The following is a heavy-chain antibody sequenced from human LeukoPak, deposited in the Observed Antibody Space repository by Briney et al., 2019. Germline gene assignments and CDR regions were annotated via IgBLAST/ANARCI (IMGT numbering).Heavy chain of an antibody. V-gene: IGHV1-69-2*01. Sequence: ASVKVSCKVSGYTFTDYYMHWVQQAPGKGLEWVGLVDPEDGETIYAEKFQGRVTITADTSTDTAYMELSSLRSEDTAVYYCATDVIAAAQRGAFDIWGQGTMVTVSS. CDR1: GYTFTDYY. CDR3: ATDVIAAAQRGAFDI. J-gene: IGHJ3*02. D-gene: IGHD6-13*01. CDR2: VDPEDGET.